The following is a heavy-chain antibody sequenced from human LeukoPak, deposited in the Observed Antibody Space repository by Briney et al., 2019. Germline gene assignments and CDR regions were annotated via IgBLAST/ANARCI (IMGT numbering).Heavy chain of an antibody. D-gene: IGHD1-26*01. Sequence: GGSLRLSCAASGFTFSSYSMNWVRQAPGKGLEWVSSISSSSSHIYYADSVKGRFTISRDNAKNSLYLQLSSLRVEDTAVFYCVRAWGGGSYSDAFDIWGQGTMVTVS. J-gene: IGHJ3*02. CDR2: ISSSSSHI. V-gene: IGHV3-21*06. CDR1: GFTFSSYS. CDR3: VRAWGGGSYSDAFDI.